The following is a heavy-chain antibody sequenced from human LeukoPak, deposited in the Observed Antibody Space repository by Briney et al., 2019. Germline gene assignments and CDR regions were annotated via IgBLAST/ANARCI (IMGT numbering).Heavy chain of an antibody. CDR2: INHSGST. D-gene: IGHD3-3*01. Sequence: SETLSLTCAVYGGSFSGYYWSWIRQPPGKGLEWIGEINHSGSTNYNPSLKSRVTISVDRSKNQFSLKLSSVTAADTAVYYCALGGVTIFGGFDYWGQGTLVTVSS. V-gene: IGHV4-34*01. CDR3: ALGGVTIFGGFDY. CDR1: GGSFSGYY. J-gene: IGHJ4*02.